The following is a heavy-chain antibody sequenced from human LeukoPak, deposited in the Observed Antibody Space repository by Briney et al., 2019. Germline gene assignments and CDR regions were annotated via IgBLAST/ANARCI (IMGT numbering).Heavy chain of an antibody. CDR1: GYTFTGYY. CDR2: INPNSGDT. Sequence: ASVKVSCKTSGYTFTGYYIHWVRQAPGQGLEWMGWINPNSGDTNYAQRFQGRVTMTRDTSIRTVYMELSRLRSDDTAVYYCARAAGGYYDTSGYSEWGQGTLVSVSS. CDR3: ARAAGGYYDTSGYSE. D-gene: IGHD3-22*01. J-gene: IGHJ4*02. V-gene: IGHV1-2*02.